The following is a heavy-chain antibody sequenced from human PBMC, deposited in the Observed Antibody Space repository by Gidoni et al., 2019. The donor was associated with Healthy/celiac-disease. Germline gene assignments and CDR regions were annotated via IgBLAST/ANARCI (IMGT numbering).Heavy chain of an antibody. CDR1: GFTFDDYA. CDR3: AKADDYGEYDPFDY. D-gene: IGHD4-17*01. Sequence: EVQLVVSGGGFVQPGSSLRLSCAASGFTFDDYALHWVRQAPGNGLEWVSGSSWNSGSIGYADYVKGRFTISRDNAKNSLYLQMNSLRAEDTALYYCAKADDYGEYDPFDYWGQGTLVTVSS. V-gene: IGHV3-9*01. J-gene: IGHJ4*02. CDR2: SSWNSGSI.